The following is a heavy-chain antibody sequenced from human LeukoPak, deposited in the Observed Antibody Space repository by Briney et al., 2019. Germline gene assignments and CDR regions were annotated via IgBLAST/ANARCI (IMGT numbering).Heavy chain of an antibody. CDR1: GFTFSSYA. D-gene: IGHD2-2*01. Sequence: GGSLRLSCAASGFTFSSYAMSWVRQAPGKGLKWVSAISSSGGSTYYADSVKGRFTIPRDNSKNTLYLQMNSLRAEDTAVYYCANLCISSDCVPTFDYWGQGTRVTVSS. CDR3: ANLCISSDCVPTFDY. V-gene: IGHV3-23*01. J-gene: IGHJ4*02. CDR2: ISSSGGST.